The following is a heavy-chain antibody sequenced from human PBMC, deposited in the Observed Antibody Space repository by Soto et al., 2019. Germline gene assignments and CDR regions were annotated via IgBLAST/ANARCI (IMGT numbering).Heavy chain of an antibody. D-gene: IGHD4-4*01. CDR2: ISRSGNTI. Sequence: QVQLVESGGGLVNPGGSLRLSCAASGFTFSDYYMSWISQAPGKGLEWVSYISRSGNTIYYADSVKGRFTVSRDTAKNSLMLQMNSLRDEYTAVYYCARDGKRFNYNRYDYYNFYMDVWGKGTTVTVSS. V-gene: IGHV3-11*01. CDR3: ARDGKRFNYNRYDYYNFYMDV. J-gene: IGHJ6*03. CDR1: GFTFSDYY.